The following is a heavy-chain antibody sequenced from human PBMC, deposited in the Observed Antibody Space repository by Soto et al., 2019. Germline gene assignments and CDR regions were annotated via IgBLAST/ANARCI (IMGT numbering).Heavy chain of an antibody. CDR2: IYHSGTT. D-gene: IGHD6-19*01. V-gene: IGHV4-4*02. J-gene: IGHJ4*02. CDR3: ASLIAVANY. Sequence: QVLLQASGPGLVKPSGTLSLTCAGSSGSISSSNWWSWVRQPPGKGLERIGDIYHSGTTNYNPSLKSRVTISVDKSKNQFSLKLSSVTAADTAVYYGASLIAVANYWGQGTLVTVSS. CDR1: SGSISSSNW.